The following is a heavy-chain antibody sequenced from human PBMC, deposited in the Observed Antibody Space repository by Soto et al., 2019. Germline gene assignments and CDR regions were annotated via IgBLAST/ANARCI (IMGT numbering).Heavy chain of an antibody. Sequence: SSVKVACKASAGNFSSSAISCVRQAPGQGHEWMGGIIPIFGTAHYAQKCQGRVTITADESTSTACMELSRLGSEDTVAYYCATSIVGATIRVYYYGMDVWGQGTGVTVSS. CDR1: AGNFSSSA. CDR2: IIPIFGTA. D-gene: IGHD1-26*01. J-gene: IGHJ6*02. V-gene: IGHV1-69*13. CDR3: ATSIVGATIRVYYYGMDV.